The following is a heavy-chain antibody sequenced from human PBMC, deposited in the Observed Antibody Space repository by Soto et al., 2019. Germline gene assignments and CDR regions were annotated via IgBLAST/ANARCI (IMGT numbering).Heavy chain of an antibody. CDR3: ALGRGKPYYFDY. D-gene: IGHD1-26*01. CDR2: NNPTGGSP. CDR1: RYTFTSYD. J-gene: IGHJ4*02. V-gene: IGHV1-46*03. Sequence: QVQVVQSGVEVKKPGASVKVSCKSSRYTFTSYDVHWVRQAPGQGLEWMGLNNPTGGSPNYAQTFQGRVTMTKDTSTSTVYMELSSLRSEDTAMYYCALGRGKPYYFDYWGQGTLVTVSS.